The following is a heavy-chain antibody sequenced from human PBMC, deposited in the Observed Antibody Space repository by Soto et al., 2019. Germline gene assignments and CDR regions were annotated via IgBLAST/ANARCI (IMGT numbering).Heavy chain of an antibody. D-gene: IGHD6-13*01. CDR1: GFTFTKSG. Sequence: VGSLRLSCAASGFTFTKSGMSWVRQAPGKGLEWVAGIGGSGRKTYYADSVKGRFSISRDNSKNSLFLQMNSLSADDTAIYYCAKDGLSDSPSAIDYWGLGTLVTVSS. CDR3: AKDGLSDSPSAIDY. V-gene: IGHV3-23*01. CDR2: IGGSGRKT. J-gene: IGHJ4*02.